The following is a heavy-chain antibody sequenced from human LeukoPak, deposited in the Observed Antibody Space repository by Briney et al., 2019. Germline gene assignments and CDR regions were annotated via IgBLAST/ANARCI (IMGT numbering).Heavy chain of an antibody. V-gene: IGHV4-34*01. D-gene: IGHD2-2*01. CDR3: AREPYQANWFDP. Sequence: PSETLSLTCAVYGGSFSGYYWSWIRQPPGKGLEWIGEINHSGSTNYNPSLKSRVTMSVDTSKNQFSLKLSSVTAADTAVYYCAREPYQANWFDPWGQGTLVTVSS. CDR1: GGSFSGYY. CDR2: INHSGST. J-gene: IGHJ5*02.